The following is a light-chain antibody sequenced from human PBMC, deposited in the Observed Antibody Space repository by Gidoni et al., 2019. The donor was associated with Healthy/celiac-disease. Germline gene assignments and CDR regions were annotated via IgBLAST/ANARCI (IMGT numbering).Light chain of an antibody. CDR3: QQYYSTPWT. CDR1: QSVLYSSNNKNY. CDR2: WAS. V-gene: IGKV4-1*01. Sequence: DIVMTQSPDCLDVSLGERATNNCKSSQSVLYSSNNKNYLAWYQQKPGQPPKLLIYWASTREAGVPDRFSGSGSGTDFTLTISSLQAEDVAVYYCQQYYSTPWTFGQGTKVEIK. J-gene: IGKJ1*01.